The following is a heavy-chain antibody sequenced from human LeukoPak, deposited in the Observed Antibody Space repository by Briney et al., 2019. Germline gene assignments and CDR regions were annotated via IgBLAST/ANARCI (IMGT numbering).Heavy chain of an antibody. V-gene: IGHV1-8*01. CDR2: MNPNSGNT. J-gene: IGHJ4*02. CDR3: ARGQYSSGWYVIDY. Sequence: GASVKVSCKASGYTFTSYDTNWVRQATGQGLEWMGWMNPNSGNTGYAQKFQGRVTMTRNTSISTAYMELSSLRSEDTAVYYCARGQYSSGWYVIDYWGQGTLVTVSS. CDR1: GYTFTSYD. D-gene: IGHD6-19*01.